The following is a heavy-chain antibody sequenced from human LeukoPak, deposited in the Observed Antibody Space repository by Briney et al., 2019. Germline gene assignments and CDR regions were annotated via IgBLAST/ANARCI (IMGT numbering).Heavy chain of an antibody. Sequence: GRSLRLSCAASGFTFDDYAMHWVRQAPGKGLEGVSGISWNSGRIGYADSVKGRFTISRDNAKNSLYLQMNSLRAEDTALYYCAKDMGGYSYGSPFDYWGQGTLVTVSS. V-gene: IGHV3-9*01. J-gene: IGHJ4*02. CDR2: ISWNSGRI. D-gene: IGHD5-18*01. CDR3: AKDMGGYSYGSPFDY. CDR1: GFTFDDYA.